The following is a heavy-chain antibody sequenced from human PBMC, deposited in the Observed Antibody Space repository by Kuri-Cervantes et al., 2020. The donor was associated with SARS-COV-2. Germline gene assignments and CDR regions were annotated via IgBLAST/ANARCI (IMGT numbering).Heavy chain of an antibody. CDR1: GYSFTSYW. CDR3: ATGVLEWLSNTDAFDI. V-gene: IGHV5-51*01. J-gene: IGHJ3*02. CDR2: IYPGDFDT. D-gene: IGHD3-3*01. Sequence: GGSLRLSCKGSGYSFTSYWIGWVRQMPGKGLEWMGIIYPGDFDTRYSPSFQGQVTISADKSISTAYLQWSSLKASDTAMYYCATGVLEWLSNTDAFDIWGQGTMVTVSS.